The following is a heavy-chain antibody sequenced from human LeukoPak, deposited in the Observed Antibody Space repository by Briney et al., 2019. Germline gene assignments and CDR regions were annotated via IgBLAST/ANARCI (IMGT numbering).Heavy chain of an antibody. Sequence: SETLSLTCTVSGGSISNSLHYWGWIRQPPGKGLEWIGSMYYSGSTNYNPSLKSRVTISVDKSKNQFSLKLSSVTAADTAVYYCARDQKSPFDYWGQGTLVTVSS. CDR2: MYYSGST. V-gene: IGHV4-39*07. J-gene: IGHJ4*02. CDR3: ARDQKSPFDY. CDR1: GGSISNSLHY.